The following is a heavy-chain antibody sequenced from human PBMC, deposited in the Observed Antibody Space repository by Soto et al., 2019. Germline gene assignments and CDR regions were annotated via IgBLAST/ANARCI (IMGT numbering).Heavy chain of an antibody. V-gene: IGHV1-8*01. CDR3: AREQGAVPLYGMDV. J-gene: IGHJ6*02. CDR1: GYTFTSYD. D-gene: IGHD1-26*01. Sequence: VASVKVSCKASGYTFTSYDINWVRQATGQGLEWMGWMNPNSGNTGYAQKFQGRVTMTRNTSISTAYMELSSLRSEDTAVYYCAREQGAVPLYGMDVWGQGTTVTVSS. CDR2: MNPNSGNT.